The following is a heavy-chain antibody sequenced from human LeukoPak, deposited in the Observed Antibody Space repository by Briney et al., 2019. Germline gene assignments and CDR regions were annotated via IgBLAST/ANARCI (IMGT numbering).Heavy chain of an antibody. J-gene: IGHJ4*02. D-gene: IGHD3-22*01. Sequence: GGSLRLSCAASGFTFSTYAMHWVRQAPGKGLEWVSGISGSGTIANYADSVKGGFTISRDNSKSTLYLQMNSLRAEDTALYYCAKDYYESSDILGGYFDCWGQGSLVTVSS. CDR2: ISGSGTIA. CDR3: AKDYYESSDILGGYFDC. CDR1: GFTFSTYA. V-gene: IGHV3-23*01.